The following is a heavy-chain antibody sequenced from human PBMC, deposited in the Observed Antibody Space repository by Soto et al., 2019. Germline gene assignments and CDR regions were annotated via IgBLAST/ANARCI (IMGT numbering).Heavy chain of an antibody. D-gene: IGHD6-19*01. CDR1: GSYLIGYC. CDR3: ARGVGGSGLNWFDP. CDR2: LHYSGSA. V-gene: IGHV4-59*12. Sequence: SETLSLTCTFSGSYLIGYCWTWIRQSPERGLEWIGYLHYSGSANYNPCLNSRLTMSVDRSKSQFSMKLASVTAADTAVYYCARGVGGSGLNWFDPWGQGTLVTVSS. J-gene: IGHJ5*02.